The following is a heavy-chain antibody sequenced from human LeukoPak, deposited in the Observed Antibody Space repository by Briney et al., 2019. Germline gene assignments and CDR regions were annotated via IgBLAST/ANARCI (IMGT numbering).Heavy chain of an antibody. CDR2: IKPDGSVK. CDR3: ARDREMGATIHDY. V-gene: IGHV3-7*01. Sequence: GGSLRLSCAASGFTINNYYMSWVRQAPGKRLEWVANIKPDGSVKSYVDSVKGRFTISRDNAENSLYLQMDSLRVEDTAVYFCARDREMGATIHDYWGQGTLVIVSS. J-gene: IGHJ4*02. D-gene: IGHD1-26*01. CDR1: GFTINNYY.